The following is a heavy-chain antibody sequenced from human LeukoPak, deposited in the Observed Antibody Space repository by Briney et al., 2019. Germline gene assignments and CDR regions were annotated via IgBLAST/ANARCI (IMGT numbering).Heavy chain of an antibody. Sequence: SQTLSLTCTVSGGSISSGSYYWSWIRQPAGKGLEWIGRIYTSGSTNYNPSLKSRVTISVDTSKNQSSLKLSSVTAADTAVYYCARDYYDYVWGSYLLDYWGPGTLVTVSS. CDR2: IYTSGST. D-gene: IGHD3-16*02. CDR3: ARDYYDYVWGSYLLDY. J-gene: IGHJ4*02. V-gene: IGHV4-61*02. CDR1: GGSISSGSYY.